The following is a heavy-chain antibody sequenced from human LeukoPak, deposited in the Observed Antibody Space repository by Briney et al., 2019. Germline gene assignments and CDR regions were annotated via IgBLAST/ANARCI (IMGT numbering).Heavy chain of an antibody. CDR2: IYPGDSDT. D-gene: IGHD6-13*01. CDR3: ARTAAGPPDAFDI. J-gene: IGHJ3*02. CDR1: GYSITSYW. V-gene: IGHV5-51*01. Sequence: GESLKISCKGSGYSITSYWIGWVRQMPGKGLEWMGIIYPGDSDTRYSPSFQGRVTISADKSISTAYLQWSSLKASDTAMYYCARTAAGPPDAFDIWGQGTMVTVSS.